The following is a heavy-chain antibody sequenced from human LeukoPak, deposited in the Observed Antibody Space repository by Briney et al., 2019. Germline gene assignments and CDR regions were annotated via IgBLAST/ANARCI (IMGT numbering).Heavy chain of an antibody. Sequence: GSLRLSCAASGFTFSSYAMSWVRQAPGKGLEWVSAISGGGGSTYYADSVKGRFTISRDNSKNTLYLQMNSLRAEDTAVYYCAKDIVVVRDIYYYGMDVWGKGTTVTVSS. CDR1: GFTFSSYA. CDR2: ISGGGGST. J-gene: IGHJ6*04. D-gene: IGHD2-15*01. CDR3: AKDIVVVRDIYYYGMDV. V-gene: IGHV3-23*01.